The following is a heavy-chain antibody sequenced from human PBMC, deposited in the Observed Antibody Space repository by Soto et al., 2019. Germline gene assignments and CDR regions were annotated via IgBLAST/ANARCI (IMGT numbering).Heavy chain of an antibody. CDR3: ARGSLLVPAAFFYYYGMDV. D-gene: IGHD2-2*01. CDR2: ISYDGSNK. CDR1: GFTFSSYA. V-gene: IGHV3-30-3*01. Sequence: QVQLVESGGGVVQPGRSLRLSCAASGFTFSSYAMHWVRQVPGKGLEWVAVISYDGSNKYYADSVKGRFTISRDNSKNTLYLQMNSLRAEDTAVYYCARGSLLVPAAFFYYYGMDVWGQGTTVTVSS. J-gene: IGHJ6*02.